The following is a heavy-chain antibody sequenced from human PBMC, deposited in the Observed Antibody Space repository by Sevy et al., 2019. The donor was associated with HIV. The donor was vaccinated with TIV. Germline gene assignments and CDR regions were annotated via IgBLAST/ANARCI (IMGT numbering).Heavy chain of an antibody. CDR2: ISSSSTYI. V-gene: IGHV3-21*01. Sequence: GGSLRLSCAASGFTFSSYSMHWVRQAPGEGLEWVSSISSSSTYIYYADSVKGRFTISRDNAKNSLYLQMNSLRAEDTAVYYCARGPDYYDRSGYYYQWGQGTLVTVSS. CDR3: ARGPDYYDRSGYYYQ. CDR1: GFTFSSYS. D-gene: IGHD3-22*01. J-gene: IGHJ4*02.